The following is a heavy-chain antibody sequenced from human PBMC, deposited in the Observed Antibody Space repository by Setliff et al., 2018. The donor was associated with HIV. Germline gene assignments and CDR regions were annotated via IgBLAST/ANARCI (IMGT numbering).Heavy chain of an antibody. V-gene: IGHV4-34*01. CDR2: INHSGST. D-gene: IGHD3-10*01. CDR3: ARFHYYGSGSYSARDAFDI. Sequence: ASETLSLTCAVYGGSFSGYYWSWIRQPPGKGLEWIGEINHSGSTNYNPSLKSQVTISVDTSKNQFSLKLSSVTAADTAVYYCARFHYYGSGSYSARDAFDIWGQGTMVTVSS. J-gene: IGHJ3*02. CDR1: GGSFSGYY.